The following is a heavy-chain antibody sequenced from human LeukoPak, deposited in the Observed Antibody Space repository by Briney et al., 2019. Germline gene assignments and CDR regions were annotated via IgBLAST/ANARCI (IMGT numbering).Heavy chain of an antibody. CDR2: IHQSGSGSS. V-gene: IGHV4-39*01. CDR1: GGSIISSNYY. J-gene: IGHJ4*02. Sequence: SETLSLTCSVSGGSIISSNYYWGWIRQPPGKGLEWIGSIHQSGSGSSYYNPSLRSRVTISGDTSKNQFSLRLSSVTAADTAVYYCVSTLRFLPYRRFDYWGQGTLVTVPS. D-gene: IGHD3-3*01. CDR3: VSTLRFLPYRRFDY.